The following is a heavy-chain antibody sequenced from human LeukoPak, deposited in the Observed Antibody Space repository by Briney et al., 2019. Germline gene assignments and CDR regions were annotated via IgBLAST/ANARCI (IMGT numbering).Heavy chain of an antibody. CDR1: GFTFSSYW. V-gene: IGHV3-48*04. CDR2: ISSSGSTI. CDR3: ARDTAFFGKPVVTARFDY. J-gene: IGHJ4*02. D-gene: IGHD2-21*02. Sequence: GGSLRLSCAASGFTFSSYWMHWVRHAPGKGLEWVSYISSSGSTIYYADSVKGRFTISRDNAKNSLYLQMNSLRAEDTAVYYCARDTAFFGKPVVTARFDYWGQGTLVTVSS.